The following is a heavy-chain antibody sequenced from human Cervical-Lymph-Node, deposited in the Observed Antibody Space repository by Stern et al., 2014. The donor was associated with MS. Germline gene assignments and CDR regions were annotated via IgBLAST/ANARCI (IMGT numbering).Heavy chain of an antibody. CDR1: GHTFTGYY. CDR3: ARDPLLDYFGMDV. J-gene: IGHJ6*02. V-gene: IGHV1-2*06. CDR2: INPNGGAT. Sequence: VQLVESGAEVKKPGASVKVSCKASGHTFTGYYMQWVRQAPGQGLEWMGRINPNGGATNYAHKFQGRVTMTRDTSISTAYMELNNLTSDDTAVYYCARDPLLDYFGMDVWGQGTTVTVSS.